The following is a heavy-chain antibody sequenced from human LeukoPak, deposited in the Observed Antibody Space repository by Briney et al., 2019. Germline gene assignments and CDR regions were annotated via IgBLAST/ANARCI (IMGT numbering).Heavy chain of an antibody. J-gene: IGHJ4*02. CDR1: GFTFSSYS. D-gene: IGHD3-9*01. V-gene: IGHV3-21*01. Sequence: GGSLRLSCAASGFTFSSYSMNWVRQAPGKGLEWVSSISSSSSYIYYADSVKGRFTISRDNAKNSLYLQMNSLRAEDTAVYYCARGYDILTEYAFDYWGQGTLVTVSS. CDR3: ARGYDILTEYAFDY. CDR2: ISSSSSYI.